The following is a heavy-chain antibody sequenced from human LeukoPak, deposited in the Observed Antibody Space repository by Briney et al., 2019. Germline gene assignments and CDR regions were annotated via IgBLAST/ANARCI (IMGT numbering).Heavy chain of an antibody. V-gene: IGHV4-39*01. CDR3: ARLPTGFPNWFDT. J-gene: IGHJ5*02. CDR1: GGSISISSYS. CDR2: FHYSGST. Sequence: PETLSLTCIVSGGSISISSYSWAWVRQPPGKGLEWIAAFHYSGSTYYDPSLMSRVTVSVDTSKKQFSLKLSSLTTTDTAVYYCARLPTGFPNWFDTWGPGTLVTVSS. D-gene: IGHD3-9*01.